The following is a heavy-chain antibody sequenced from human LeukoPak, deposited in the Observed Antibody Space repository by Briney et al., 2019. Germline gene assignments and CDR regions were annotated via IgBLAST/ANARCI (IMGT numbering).Heavy chain of an antibody. D-gene: IGHD1-26*01. CDR1: GFAFSSYW. CDR3: ARHRGTYYDY. Sequence: PGGSLRLSCAASGFAFSSYWMTWVRQAPGKGLEWEANIKQDGSEKYYVDSVKGRFTVSRDNAENSLYVQMNSLRAEDTAVYYCARHRGTYYDYWGQGTLVTVSS. V-gene: IGHV3-7*01. J-gene: IGHJ4*02. CDR2: IKQDGSEK.